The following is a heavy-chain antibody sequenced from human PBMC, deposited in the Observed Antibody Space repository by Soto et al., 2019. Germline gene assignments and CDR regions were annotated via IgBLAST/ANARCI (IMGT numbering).Heavy chain of an antibody. D-gene: IGHD3-22*01. CDR3: AKAATMIVAPFIVY. Sequence: EVQLLESGGGLVQPGGSLRLSCAASGFTFSSYAMSWVRQAPGKGLEWVSAISGSGGSTYYADSVKGRFTNSRDSSKNTLYLQMNSLRAEDTAVYYCAKAATMIVAPFIVYRGQGSLVTVSS. J-gene: IGHJ4*02. CDR2: ISGSGGST. V-gene: IGHV3-23*01. CDR1: GFTFSSYA.